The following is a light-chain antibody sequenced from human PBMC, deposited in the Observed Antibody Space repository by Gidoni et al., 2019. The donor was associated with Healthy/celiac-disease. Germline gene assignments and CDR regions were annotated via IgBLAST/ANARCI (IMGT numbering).Light chain of an antibody. J-gene: IGLJ2*01. CDR2: SNN. CDR1: SSNIGSNT. CDR3: AAWDDSLNGVV. V-gene: IGLV1-44*01. Sequence: VTICCSGSSSNIGSNTVHWYPQLPGTAPKLLIYSNNQRPSGVPDRFSGSKSGTSASLAISGLQSEDEADYYCAAWDDSLNGVVFGGGTKLTVL.